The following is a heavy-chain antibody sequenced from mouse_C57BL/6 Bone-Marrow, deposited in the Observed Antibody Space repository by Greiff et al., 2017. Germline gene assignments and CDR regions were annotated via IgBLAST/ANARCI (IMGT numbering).Heavy chain of an antibody. CDR1: GFTFSSYA. J-gene: IGHJ2*01. CDR2: ISDGGSYT. V-gene: IGHV5-4*01. D-gene: IGHD1-1*01. Sequence: EVKVVESGGGLVKPGGSLKLSCAASGFTFSSYAMSWVRQTPEKRLEWVATISDGGSYTYYPDNVKGRFTISRDNAKNNLYLQMSNLKSDDTAMYYCARDREYYGYFDYWGQGTTLTVSS. CDR3: ARDREYYGYFDY.